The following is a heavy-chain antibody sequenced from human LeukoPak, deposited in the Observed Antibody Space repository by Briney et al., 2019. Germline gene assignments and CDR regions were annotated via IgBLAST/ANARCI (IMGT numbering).Heavy chain of an antibody. V-gene: IGHV4-59*12. CDR1: GGSISSYY. CDR3: ARSGYDLLFGFDY. J-gene: IGHJ4*02. D-gene: IGHD5-12*01. Sequence: SETLSLTCTVSGGSISSYYWSWIRQPPGKGLEWIGYNYDSGSTNYNPSLKSRVTISVDTSKNQFSLKLSSVTAADTAVYYCARSGYDLLFGFDYWGQGTLVTVSS. CDR2: NYDSGST.